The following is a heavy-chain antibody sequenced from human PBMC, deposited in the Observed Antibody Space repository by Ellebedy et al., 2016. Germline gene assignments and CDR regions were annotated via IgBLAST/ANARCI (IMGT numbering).Heavy chain of an antibody. V-gene: IGHV3-21*01. J-gene: IGHJ6*02. Sequence: GESLKISCAASGFTFSSYGMNWVRQAPGKGLEWVSSISSSSSYIYYADSVKGRFTISRDNAKNSLYLQMNSLRAEDTAVYYCARDRGGMDVWGQGTTVTVSS. CDR2: ISSSSSYI. CDR1: GFTFSSYG. CDR3: ARDRGGMDV.